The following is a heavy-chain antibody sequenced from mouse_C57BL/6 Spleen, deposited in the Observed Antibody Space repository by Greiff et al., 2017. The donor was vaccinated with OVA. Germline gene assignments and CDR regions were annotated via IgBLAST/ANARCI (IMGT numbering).Heavy chain of an antibody. V-gene: IGHV2-5*01. CDR2: IWRGGST. Sequence: VQLQQSGPGLVQPSQSLSITCTVSGFSLTSYGVHWVRQSPGKGLEWLGVIWRGGSTDYNAAFTSRLSITKDNSKSQVFFKMNSLQADDTAIYYCAKTSYYQYYFDYWGQGTTLTVSS. D-gene: IGHD1-1*01. J-gene: IGHJ2*01. CDR3: AKTSYYQYYFDY. CDR1: GFSLTSYG.